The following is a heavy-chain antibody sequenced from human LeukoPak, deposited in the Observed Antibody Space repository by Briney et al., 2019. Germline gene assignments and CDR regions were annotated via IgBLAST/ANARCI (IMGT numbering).Heavy chain of an antibody. V-gene: IGHV1-8*01. CDR2: MNPDSGNT. J-gene: IGHJ4*02. CDR1: GYTFTSYD. D-gene: IGHD3-9*01. Sequence: GSVKVSCKASGYTFTSYDINWVRQATGQGLEWMGWMNPDSGNTGYAQKFQGRVTMTRNTSISTAYMELSSLRSEDTAVYYCARRPSKYYDILTGYYRSEFDYWGQGTLVTVSS. CDR3: ARRPSKYYDILTGYYRSEFDY.